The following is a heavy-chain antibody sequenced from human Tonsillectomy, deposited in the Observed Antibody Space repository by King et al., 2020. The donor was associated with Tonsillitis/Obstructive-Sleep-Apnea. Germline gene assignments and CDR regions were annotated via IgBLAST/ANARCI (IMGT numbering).Heavy chain of an antibody. D-gene: IGHD2-2*01. Sequence: VQLQQWGAGLMKPSETLSLTCAVYGGSFSGYYWTWIRQPPGKGLEWIGEINHSGSTNYNPSLKSRVTISVDTSKNQFSLKLSSVTAADTAVYYCATSRYCSRTSCPNWFDPWGQGTLVTVSS. J-gene: IGHJ5*02. CDR2: INHSGST. V-gene: IGHV4-34*01. CDR3: ATSRYCSRTSCPNWFDP. CDR1: GGSFSGYY.